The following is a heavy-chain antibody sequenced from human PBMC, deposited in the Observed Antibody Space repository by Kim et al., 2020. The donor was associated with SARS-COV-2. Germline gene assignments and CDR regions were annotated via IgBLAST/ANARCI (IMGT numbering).Heavy chain of an antibody. Sequence: ASVKVSCKASGYTFTSYGISWVRQAPGQGLEWMGWISAYNGNTNYAQKLQGRVTMTTDTSTSTAYMELRSLRYDDTAVYYWARGGEGGELPENGDLGYGMDVWGQGTTVTVSS. CDR3: ARGGEGGELPENGDLGYGMDV. CDR2: ISAYNGNT. CDR1: GYTFTSYG. V-gene: IGHV1-18*04. D-gene: IGHD1-26*01. J-gene: IGHJ6*02.